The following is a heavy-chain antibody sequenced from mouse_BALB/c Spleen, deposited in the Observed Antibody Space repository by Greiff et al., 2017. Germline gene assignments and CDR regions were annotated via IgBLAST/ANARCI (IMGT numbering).Heavy chain of an antibody. V-gene: IGHV2-9*02. CDR3: ASYYGSTYYYAMDY. J-gene: IGHJ4*01. D-gene: IGHD1-1*01. CDR2: IWAGGST. CDR1: GFSLTSYG. Sequence: VQLVESGPGLVAPSQSLFITCTVSGFSLTSYGVHWVRQPPGKGLEWLGVIWAGGSTNYNSALMSRLSISKDNSKSQVFLKMNSLQTDDTAMYYCASYYGSTYYYAMDYWGQGTSVTVSS.